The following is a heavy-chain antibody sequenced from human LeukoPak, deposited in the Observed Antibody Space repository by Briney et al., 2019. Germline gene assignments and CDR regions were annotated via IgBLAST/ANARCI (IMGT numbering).Heavy chain of an antibody. D-gene: IGHD4-11*01. V-gene: IGHV3-30-3*01. Sequence: GGSLRLSCAASGFTFSSYAMHWVRQAPGKGLEWVAVISYDGSNKYYADSVKGRFTISRDNSKNTLYLQMNSLRAEDTAVYYCARARYSNYDQAYYYMDVWGKGTTVTVSS. CDR1: GFTFSSYA. CDR2: ISYDGSNK. CDR3: ARARYSNYDQAYYYMDV. J-gene: IGHJ6*03.